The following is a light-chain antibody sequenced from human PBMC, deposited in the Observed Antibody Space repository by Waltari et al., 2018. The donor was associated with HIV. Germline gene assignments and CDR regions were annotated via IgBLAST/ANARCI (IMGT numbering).Light chain of an antibody. CDR3: TSYTSGSTLVM. V-gene: IGLV2-14*01. Sequence: QSALTQPASVSGSPGQSITISCTGIRRDVGGYNSVSWYQHHPGKAPKLLISEVINRPPGVSNRFSASKSGNTASLTISGLQPEDEADYYCTSYTSGSTLVMFGGGTKLTVL. J-gene: IGLJ3*02. CDR2: EVI. CDR1: RRDVGGYNS.